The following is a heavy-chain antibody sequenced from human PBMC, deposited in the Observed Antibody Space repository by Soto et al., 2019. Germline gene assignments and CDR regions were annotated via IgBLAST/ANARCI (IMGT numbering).Heavy chain of an antibody. J-gene: IGHJ4*02. D-gene: IGHD1-26*01. CDR2: INSDGSST. CDR3: ARDPRYSGSYFDY. CDR1: GFTFSSYW. Sequence: GGSLRLSCAASGFTFSSYWMHWVRQAPGKGLGWVSRINSDGSSTSYADSVKGRFTISRDNAKNTLYLQMNSLRAEDTAVYYCARDPRYSGSYFDYWGPGTLVTVSS. V-gene: IGHV3-74*01.